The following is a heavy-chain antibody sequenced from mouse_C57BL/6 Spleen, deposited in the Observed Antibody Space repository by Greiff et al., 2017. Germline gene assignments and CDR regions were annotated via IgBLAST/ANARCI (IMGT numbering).Heavy chain of an antibody. CDR3: ARGDYYGNYDY. D-gene: IGHD2-1*01. CDR2: INPNNGGT. V-gene: IGHV1-26*01. Sequence: VQLQHSGPELVKPGASVKISCKASGYTFTDYYMNWVKQSHGKRLEWIGDINPNNGGTSYNQKFKGKATLTIDKCTSTTYLELRSLTTEDYSIYYCARGDYYGNYDYWGQGTTLTVSS. CDR1: GYTFTDYY. J-gene: IGHJ2*01.